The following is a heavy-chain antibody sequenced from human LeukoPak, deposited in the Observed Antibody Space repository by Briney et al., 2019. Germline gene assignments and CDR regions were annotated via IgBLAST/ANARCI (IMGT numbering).Heavy chain of an antibody. J-gene: IGHJ4*02. D-gene: IGHD3-16*01. V-gene: IGHV1-18*01. CDR2: ISTYNGDT. Sequence: ASVKVSCKASGYTFTSYGISWVRQASGQGREWMGWISTYNGDTNYAQKLQGRVTMTTDTSTSTAYMELRSLRSDDTAVYYCAREGLGELTLDYWGQGTLVTVSS. CDR3: AREGLGELTLDY. CDR1: GYTFTSYG.